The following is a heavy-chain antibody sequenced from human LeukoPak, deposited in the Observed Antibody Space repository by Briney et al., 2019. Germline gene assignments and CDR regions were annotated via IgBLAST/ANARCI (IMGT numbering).Heavy chain of an antibody. CDR2: IKQDGSEK. J-gene: IGHJ6*02. CDR1: GFTFSSYW. CDR3: ARARLLQGVITTSYYYYGMDV. Sequence: PGGSLRLSCAASGFTFSSYWMSWVRQAPGKGLEWVANIKQDGSEKYYVDSVKGRFTISRDNAKNSLYLQVNSLRAEDTAVYYCARARLLQGVITTSYYYYGMDVWGQGTTVTVSS. V-gene: IGHV3-7*01. D-gene: IGHD3-10*01.